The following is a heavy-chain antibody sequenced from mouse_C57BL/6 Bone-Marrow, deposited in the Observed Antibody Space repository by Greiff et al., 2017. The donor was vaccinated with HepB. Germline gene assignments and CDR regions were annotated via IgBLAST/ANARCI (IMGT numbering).Heavy chain of an antibody. CDR2: IRSKSNNYAT. CDR1: GFSFNTYA. V-gene: IGHV10-1*01. D-gene: IGHD2-3*01. Sequence: EVQVVESGGGLVQPKGSLKLSCAASGFSFNTYAMNWVRQAPGKGLEWVARIRSKSNNYATYYADSVKDRFTISRDDSESMLYLQMNNLKTEDTAMYYCVRQWLLRNYYAMDYWGQGTSVTVSS. CDR3: VRQWLLRNYYAMDY. J-gene: IGHJ4*01.